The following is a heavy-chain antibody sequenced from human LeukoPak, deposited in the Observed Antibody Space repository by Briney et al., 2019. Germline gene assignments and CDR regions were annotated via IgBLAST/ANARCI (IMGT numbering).Heavy chain of an antibody. Sequence: PSETLSLTCAVYGGSFSGYYWSWIRQPPGKGLEWIGEINRSGSTNYNPSLKSRVTISVDTSKNQFSLKLSSVTAADTAVYYCARAIVVVPAASYYFDYWGQGTLVTVSS. D-gene: IGHD2-2*01. J-gene: IGHJ4*02. CDR3: ARAIVVVPAASYYFDY. CDR1: GGSFSGYY. V-gene: IGHV4-34*01. CDR2: INRSGST.